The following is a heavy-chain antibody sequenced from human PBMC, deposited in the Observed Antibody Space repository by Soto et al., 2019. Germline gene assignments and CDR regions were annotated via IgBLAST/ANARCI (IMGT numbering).Heavy chain of an antibody. CDR1: GGSITSSGYY. CDR3: ARGGGSTKVDY. CDR2: TSNSGST. D-gene: IGHD2-2*01. V-gene: IGHV4-31*03. J-gene: IGHJ4*02. Sequence: QVQLQESGPGLVKPSQTLSLTCTVSGGSITSSGYYWSWIRQHPGEGLEWIGFTSNSGSTSYNPSLKSRVTISVDRSSNRFSLNLKSVTAADTAVYYCARGGGSTKVDYWGQGTLVTVSP.